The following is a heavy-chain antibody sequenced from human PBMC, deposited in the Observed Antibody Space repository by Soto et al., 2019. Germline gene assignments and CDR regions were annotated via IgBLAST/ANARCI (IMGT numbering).Heavy chain of an antibody. CDR3: AREKWELYFDY. CDR1: GFTFSSYA. CDR2: ISYDGSNK. D-gene: IGHD1-26*01. Sequence: QVQLVKSGGGVVQPGRSLRLSCAASGFTFSSYAMHWVRQAPGKGLEWVAVISYDGSNKYYADSVKGRFTISRDNSKNTLYLQMNSLRAEDTAVYYCAREKWELYFDYWGQGTLVTVSS. V-gene: IGHV3-30-3*01. J-gene: IGHJ4*02.